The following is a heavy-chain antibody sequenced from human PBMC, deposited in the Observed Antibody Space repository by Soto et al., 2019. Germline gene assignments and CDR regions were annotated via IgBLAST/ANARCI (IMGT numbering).Heavy chain of an antibody. CDR3: ARADRTLVTSYGLDV. J-gene: IGHJ6*02. Sequence: SETLSLTCAVSGGSFSGFYWTWIRQPPGEGLEWIGEINHSGTTNFNPSLRSRLTISLDSSKKHFSLKLTSMTAADAAVYYCARADRTLVTSYGLDVWGQGTTVTVYS. D-gene: IGHD2-21*02. V-gene: IGHV4-34*01. CDR1: GGSFSGFY. CDR2: INHSGTT.